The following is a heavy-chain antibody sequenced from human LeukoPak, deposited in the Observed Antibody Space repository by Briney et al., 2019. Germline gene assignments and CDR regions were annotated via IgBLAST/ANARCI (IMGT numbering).Heavy chain of an antibody. D-gene: IGHD2-15*01. CDR3: ARYAPMYCSGGSCYLHYFDY. V-gene: IGHV4-34*01. CDR2: INHSGST. Sequence: SETLSLTCAVYGGSFSGYYWSWIRQPPGKGLEWIGEINHSGSTNYNPSLKSRVTISVDTSKNQFSLKLSSVTAAETAVYYCARYAPMYCSGGSCYLHYFDYWGQGTLVTVSS. CDR1: GGSFSGYY. J-gene: IGHJ4*02.